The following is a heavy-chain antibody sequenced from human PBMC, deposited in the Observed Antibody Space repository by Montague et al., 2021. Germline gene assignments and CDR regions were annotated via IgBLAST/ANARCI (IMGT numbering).Heavy chain of an antibody. CDR3: ACHNSGWYSDFDY. CDR1: GFSLTTRAVG. Sequence: PALVKPTQTLTLTCNVSGFSLTTRAVGVGWIRQSPGKALEWLALIYCNDDKRYSPSLKSRLTITKDTSKNQVVLTMTNADPVDTATYYCACHNSGWYSDFDYWGRGTLVTVSS. V-gene: IGHV2-5*01. J-gene: IGHJ4*02. D-gene: IGHD6-19*01. CDR2: IYCNDDK.